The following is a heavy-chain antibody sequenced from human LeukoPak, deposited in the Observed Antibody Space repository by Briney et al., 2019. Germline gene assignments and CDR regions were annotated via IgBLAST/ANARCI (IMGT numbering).Heavy chain of an antibody. CDR3: AKSSGYYYFDY. D-gene: IGHD3-3*01. J-gene: IGHJ4*02. V-gene: IGHV1-3*01. CDR2: INPGNGKT. CDR1: DYSFTSYS. Sequence: ASVKVSCKASDYSFTSYSLHWLRQAPGQRLEWMGWINPGNGKTKYSQKFQDRVTITRDTSATTAYMELNSLISEDTAVYYCAKSSGYYYFDYWGQGTLVAVPS.